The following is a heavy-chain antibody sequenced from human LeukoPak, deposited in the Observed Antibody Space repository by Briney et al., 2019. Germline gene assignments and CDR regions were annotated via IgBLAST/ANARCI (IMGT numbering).Heavy chain of an antibody. CDR3: ARRVTGSSGWLFDY. V-gene: IGHV3-53*01. D-gene: IGHD6-19*01. Sequence: GGSLRPSCAASGLSVGSNYMSWVRQAPGSGLEWVSVLYSDGDTYYTDSVKGRFTISRDNSKNTLYLQMNSLRADDTAVYYCARRVTGSSGWLFDYWGQGTLVTVSS. CDR2: LYSDGDT. CDR1: GLSVGSNY. J-gene: IGHJ4*02.